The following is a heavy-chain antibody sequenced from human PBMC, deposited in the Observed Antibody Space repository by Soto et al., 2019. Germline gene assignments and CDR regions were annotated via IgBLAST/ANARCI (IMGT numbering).Heavy chain of an antibody. CDR1: GASITGYY. J-gene: IGHJ4*02. D-gene: IGHD3-16*01. CDR3: ARGMTPPGAPAWYYFDS. V-gene: IGHV4-4*07. Sequence: QVQLQESGPGLVKPSETLSLTCTVSGASITGYYWSWIRQPAGKGLEWIGRMSISGSTNYNPTLRSRVTMSVDVAKNQFSLRLTSVTAADTALYYCARGMTPPGAPAWYYFDSWGQGTLVTDSS. CDR2: MSISGST.